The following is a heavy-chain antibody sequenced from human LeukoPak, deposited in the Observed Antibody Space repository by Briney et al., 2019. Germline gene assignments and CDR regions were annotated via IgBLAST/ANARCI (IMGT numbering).Heavy chain of an antibody. D-gene: IGHD2-2*01. J-gene: IGHJ4*02. CDR1: RYTLTIYA. CDR3: ARDWGYCSSTCCYLFDY. CDR2: ISYDGSNK. V-gene: IGHV3-30-3*01. Sequence: PRGGPRLSSAAPRYTLTIYAMHRVRPAPGGGVEWGAAISYDGSNKYYADSVKGRFTISRDNSKNTLYLQMNSLRAEDTAVYYCARDWGYCSSTCCYLFDYWGQGTLVTVSS.